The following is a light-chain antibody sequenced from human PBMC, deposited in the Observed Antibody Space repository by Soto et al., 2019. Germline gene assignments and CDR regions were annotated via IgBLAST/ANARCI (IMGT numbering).Light chain of an antibody. CDR1: QDISTW. Sequence: DIQLTQSPSSVSASVGDSVTISCRASQDISTWLAWYQQKAGKAPKLLIYGASRLLNGVPSRFSGSGSGTYFTLTISSLQPEDFATYYCQQSYSAPITFGQGTRLEIK. CDR2: GAS. V-gene: IGKV1D-12*01. J-gene: IGKJ5*01. CDR3: QQSYSAPIT.